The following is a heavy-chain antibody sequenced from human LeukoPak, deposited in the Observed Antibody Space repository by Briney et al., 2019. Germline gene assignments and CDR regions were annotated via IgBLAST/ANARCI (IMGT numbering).Heavy chain of an antibody. CDR3: ARPRVTTAQWWFDP. CDR2: INPNSGGT. Sequence: ASVKVSCKASGYTFTGYYMHWVRQAPGQGLEWMGWINPNSGGTNYAQKFQGRVTMTRDTSISTAYMELSRLRSDDTAVYYCARPRVTTAQWWFDPWGQGTLVTVSS. D-gene: IGHD4-17*01. J-gene: IGHJ5*02. CDR1: GYTFTGYY. V-gene: IGHV1-2*02.